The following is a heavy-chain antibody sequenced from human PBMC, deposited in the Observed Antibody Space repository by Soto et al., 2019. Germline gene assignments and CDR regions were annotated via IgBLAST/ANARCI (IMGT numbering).Heavy chain of an antibody. Sequence: GGSLRLSCAASGFIVSSNYMSWVRQAPGKGLEWVSVIYSGGSTYYADSVKGRFTISRDNSKNTLYLQMNSLRAEDTAVYYCARRSTGYDAFDIWGQGTMVTVSS. V-gene: IGHV3-53*01. J-gene: IGHJ3*02. CDR3: ARRSTGYDAFDI. CDR2: IYSGGST. CDR1: GFIVSSNY. D-gene: IGHD2-15*01.